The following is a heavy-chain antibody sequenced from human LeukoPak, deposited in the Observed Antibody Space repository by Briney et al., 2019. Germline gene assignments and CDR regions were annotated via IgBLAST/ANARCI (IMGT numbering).Heavy chain of an antibody. D-gene: IGHD6-13*01. CDR3: ARPFKQSAAGNYYYYGMDV. CDR2: ISYDGSNK. V-gene: IGHV3-30*04. J-gene: IGHJ6*02. Sequence: GGSLRLSCAASGFTFSSYAMHWVRQAPGKGLEWVAVISYDGSNKYYADSVKGRFTISRDNSKNTLYLQMNSLRAEDTAVYYCARPFKQSAAGNYYYYGMDVWGQGTTVTVSS. CDR1: GFTFSSYA.